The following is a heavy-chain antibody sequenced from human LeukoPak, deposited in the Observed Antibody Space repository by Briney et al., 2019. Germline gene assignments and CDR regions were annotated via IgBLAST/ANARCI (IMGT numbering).Heavy chain of an antibody. CDR3: ARAYRLTSPRGFDP. CDR2: IFYTGDT. V-gene: IGHV4-59*01. Sequence: SETLSLTCTVSGGFISGYYWNWIRQSPGKGLEWIGYIFYTGDTDYNPSLRSRFTMSVDRSNNRFSLQLASVTTADSAFYYCARAYRLTSPRGFDPWGPGILVTVSS. D-gene: IGHD3-16*02. CDR1: GGFISGYY. J-gene: IGHJ5*02.